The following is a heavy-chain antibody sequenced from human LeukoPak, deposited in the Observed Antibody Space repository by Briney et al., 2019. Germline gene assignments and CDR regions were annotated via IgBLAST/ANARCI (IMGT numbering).Heavy chain of an antibody. CDR2: ISVSGNT. CDR3: AKAPVTTCSGAYCYPFDY. Sequence: GGSLRLSCAASGFTLSSYAMSWVRQGPGKGLEWVSAISVSGNTYHADSAKGRFTISRDSSKNTLYLQMNSLRAGDAAVYYCAKAPVTTCSGAYCYPFDYWRQGTLVTVSS. V-gene: IGHV3-23*01. D-gene: IGHD2-15*01. J-gene: IGHJ4*02. CDR1: GFTLSSYA.